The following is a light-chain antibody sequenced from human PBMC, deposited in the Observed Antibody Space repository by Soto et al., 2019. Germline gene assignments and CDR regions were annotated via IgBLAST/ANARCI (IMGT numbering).Light chain of an antibody. CDR1: QSFSTSY. J-gene: IGKJ3*01. CDR2: NTF. Sequence: EIVLTQSPGTLSLSPGERATLSCRASQSFSTSYLAWYQHKPGQAPRLLIYNTFTRATGIPDRFSGSGSGTDFTLTISRLEPEEFAVYYXQQYGGSPFTFGPGTKVDIK. V-gene: IGKV3-20*01. CDR3: QQYGGSPFT.